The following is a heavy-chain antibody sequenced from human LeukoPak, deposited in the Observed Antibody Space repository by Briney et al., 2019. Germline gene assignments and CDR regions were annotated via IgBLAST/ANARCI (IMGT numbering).Heavy chain of an antibody. Sequence: PGGSLRLSCAASEFTFKTYAMNWVRHAPGKGLEWVSSITNSGGSTYYADSVEGRFIISRDNSTNRLYLQMNSLRVEDTALYYCAKGLSWFDSWGQGTLVTVSS. CDR2: ITNSGGST. CDR3: AKGLSWFDS. J-gene: IGHJ5*01. CDR1: EFTFKTYA. V-gene: IGHV3-23*01.